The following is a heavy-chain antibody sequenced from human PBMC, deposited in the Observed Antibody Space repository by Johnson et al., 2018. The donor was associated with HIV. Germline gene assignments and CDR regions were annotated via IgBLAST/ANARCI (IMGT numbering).Heavy chain of an antibody. CDR2: ISWNSGSI. CDR3: ARERGYDIVTGSHAFDI. V-gene: IGHV3-9*01. J-gene: IGHJ3*02. D-gene: IGHD3-9*01. CDR1: GFTFDDYA. Sequence: VQLVESGGGLVQPGRSLRLSCAASGFTFDDYAMHWVRQAPGKGLEWVSGISWNSGSIGYADSVKGRFTISRDNAKNSLYLQMNSLRAEDTALYYFARERGYDIVTGSHAFDIWGQGTMVTVSS.